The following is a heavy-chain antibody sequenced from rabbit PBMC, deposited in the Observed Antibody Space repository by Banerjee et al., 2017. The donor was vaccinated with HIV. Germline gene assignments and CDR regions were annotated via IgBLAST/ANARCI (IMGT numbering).Heavy chain of an antibody. J-gene: IGHJ4*01. CDR3: ARDRDWTLDL. CDR2: INTISGDT. CDR1: GFDLSGYYD. D-gene: IGHD4-2*01. V-gene: IGHV1S40*01. Sequence: LVKPEGSLTLTCKASGFDLSGYYDMCWVRQAPGKGLEWIACINTISGDTVYATWAKGRFTISRTSSTTVTLQMTSLTAADTATYFCARDRDWTLDLWCPGSLVTVS.